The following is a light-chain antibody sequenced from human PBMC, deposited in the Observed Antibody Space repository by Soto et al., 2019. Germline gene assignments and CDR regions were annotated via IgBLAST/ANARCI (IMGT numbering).Light chain of an antibody. CDR2: AAS. CDR1: QDVTRY. Sequence: DIEITQSPSSLSASVGDRVTVTCRASQDVTRYLNWYQQKPGKAPELLIYAASTLQSGVPSRFSGSGSGTDFTLPLSSLQPEDFSTYFCQQNYSHPLTFGQGTKVDI. J-gene: IGKJ1*01. V-gene: IGKV1-39*01. CDR3: QQNYSHPLT.